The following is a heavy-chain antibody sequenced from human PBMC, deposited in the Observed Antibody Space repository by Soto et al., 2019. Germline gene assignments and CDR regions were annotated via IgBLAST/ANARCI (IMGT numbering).Heavy chain of an antibody. D-gene: IGHD6-19*01. CDR2: ISAYNGNT. V-gene: IGHV1-18*01. CDR3: ARDRPLGAVAGTRGVFDY. Sequence: ASVKVSCKASGYTFTSYGISWVRQAPGQGLEWMGWISAYNGNTNYAQKLQGRVTMTTDTSTSTAYMELRSLRSDDTAVYYRARDRPLGAVAGTRGVFDYWGQGTLVTVSS. CDR1: GYTFTSYG. J-gene: IGHJ4*02.